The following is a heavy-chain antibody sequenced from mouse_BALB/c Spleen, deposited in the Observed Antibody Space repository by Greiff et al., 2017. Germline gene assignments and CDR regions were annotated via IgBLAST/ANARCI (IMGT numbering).Heavy chain of an antibody. CDR3: YYGSEVDD. J-gene: IGHJ2*01. CDR1: GYTFTNYW. V-gene: IGHV1-63*02. CDR2: IYPGGGYT. D-gene: IGHD1-1*01. Sequence: QVQLQQSGAELVRPGTSVKISCKASGYTFTNYWLGWVKQRPGHGLEWIGDIYPGGGYTNYNEKFKGKATLTADTSSSTAYMQLSSLTSEDSAVYFCYYGSEVDDWGQGATLTVSS.